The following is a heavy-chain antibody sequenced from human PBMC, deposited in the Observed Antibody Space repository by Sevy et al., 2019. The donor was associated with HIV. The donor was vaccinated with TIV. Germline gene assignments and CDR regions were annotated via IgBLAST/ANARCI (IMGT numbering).Heavy chain of an antibody. CDR1: GFTLSRYG. CDR3: AKALNPALESMLQVNLRTLKGFDV. J-gene: IGHJ3*01. V-gene: IGHV3-23*01. CDR2: ISGPGYNT. Sequence: GGSLRLSCAASGFTLSRYGMHWVRQAPGKGLEWVSTISGPGYNTYYADSVKGRFTISRDNSQNTLHLQMNSLRADDTAVYYCAKALNPALESMLQVNLRTLKGFDVWGQGTMVTVSS. D-gene: IGHD2-8*01.